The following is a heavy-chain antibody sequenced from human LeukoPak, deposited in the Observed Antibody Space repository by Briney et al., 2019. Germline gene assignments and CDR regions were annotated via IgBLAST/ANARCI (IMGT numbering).Heavy chain of an antibody. D-gene: IGHD4-17*01. CDR3: ADLGDYRVG. Sequence: GGSLRLSCAASGFTFRNACMSWVRQAPGKGLEGVGRIKSRPDGGTAEYAAPLKGRFTISRDDSKNTLYLQINSLKIEDTAVYYCADLGDYRVGWGQGTLVTVTS. CDR2: IKSRPDGGTA. CDR1: GFTFRNAC. V-gene: IGHV3-15*01. J-gene: IGHJ4*02.